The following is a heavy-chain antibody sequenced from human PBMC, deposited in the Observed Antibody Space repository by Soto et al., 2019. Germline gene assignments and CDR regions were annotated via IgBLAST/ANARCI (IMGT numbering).Heavy chain of an antibody. Sequence: XGSLRLSCAASGFTFSSYAMSWVRQAPGKGLDWVSAISGSGGSTYYADSVKGRFTISRDNSKNTLYLQMNSLRAEDTAVYYCAKFGVVISGETDSWGQGPLVTVSS. D-gene: IGHD3-3*01. CDR1: GFTFSSYA. J-gene: IGHJ4*02. CDR3: AKFGVVISGETDS. CDR2: ISGSGGST. V-gene: IGHV3-23*01.